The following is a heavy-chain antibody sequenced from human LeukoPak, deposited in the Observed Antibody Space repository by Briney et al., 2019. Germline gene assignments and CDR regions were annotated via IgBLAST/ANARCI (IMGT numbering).Heavy chain of an antibody. CDR1: GFTFSTYA. Sequence: PGGSLRLSCAVSGFTFSTYAMSWVRQAPGKGLEWVSVIYSGGSTYYADSVKGRFTISRDNSKNTLYLQMNSLRAEDTAVYYCAREQWLATYNWFDPWGQGTLVTVSS. CDR3: AREQWLATYNWFDP. V-gene: IGHV3-53*01. CDR2: IYSGGST. D-gene: IGHD6-19*01. J-gene: IGHJ5*02.